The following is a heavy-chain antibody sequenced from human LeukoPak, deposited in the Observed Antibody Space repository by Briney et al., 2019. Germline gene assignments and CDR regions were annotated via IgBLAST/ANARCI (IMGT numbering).Heavy chain of an antibody. CDR2: INHRGST. V-gene: IGHV4-34*01. CDR1: GGSFSGYY. Sequence: ASETLSLTCAVYGGSFSGYYWSWIRQPPGKGLEWIGEINHRGSTNYNPSLKSRVTISVDTSKNQFSLKLSSVTAADTAVYYCARARRYSSSWYLYFDYWGQGTLVTVSS. D-gene: IGHD6-13*01. J-gene: IGHJ4*02. CDR3: ARARRYSSSWYLYFDY.